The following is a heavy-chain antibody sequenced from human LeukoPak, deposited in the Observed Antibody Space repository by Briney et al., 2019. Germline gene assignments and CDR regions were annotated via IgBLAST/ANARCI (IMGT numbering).Heavy chain of an antibody. D-gene: IGHD2-2*02. V-gene: IGHV4-4*07. CDR1: GGSISSYY. CDR2: IYTSGST. Sequence: SETLSLTCTVSGGSISSYYWGWIRQPAGKGLEWIGRIYTSGSTNYNPSLKSRVTMSVDTSKNQFSLKLSSVTAADTAVYYCARESRWAVPAAIDWFDPWGQGTLVTVSS. CDR3: ARESRWAVPAAIDWFDP. J-gene: IGHJ5*02.